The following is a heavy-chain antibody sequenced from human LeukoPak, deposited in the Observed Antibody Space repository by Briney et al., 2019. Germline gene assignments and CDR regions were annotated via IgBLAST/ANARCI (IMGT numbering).Heavy chain of an antibody. J-gene: IGHJ4*02. V-gene: IGHV3-49*04. CDR1: GFTFGDYA. Sequence: GGSLRLSCTASGFTFGDYAMTWVRQAPGKGLEWVGFTRSKIYGGTPEYAASVKGRFTISRDDSKGTAYLQMDSLKAEDTAVYYCTRDQTPYYWGQGTLVTVSS. CDR2: TRSKIYGGTP. CDR3: TRDQTPYY.